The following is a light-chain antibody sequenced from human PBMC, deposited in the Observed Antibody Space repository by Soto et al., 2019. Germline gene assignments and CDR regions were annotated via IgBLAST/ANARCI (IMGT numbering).Light chain of an antibody. Sequence: EIVMTQFPATLSVSPGERATLSCRASQSVGSNLAWYQQKPGQAPRLLIYGASSRATGIPAKFSGSGSGTEFTLSISSLQSEDFAVYYCQQYNQWPLTFGQGTNLEI. CDR3: QQYNQWPLT. V-gene: IGKV3-15*01. CDR2: GAS. J-gene: IGKJ2*01. CDR1: QSVGSN.